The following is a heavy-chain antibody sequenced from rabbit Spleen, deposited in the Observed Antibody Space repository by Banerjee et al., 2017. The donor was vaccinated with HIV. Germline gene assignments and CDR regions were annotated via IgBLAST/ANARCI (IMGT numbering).Heavy chain of an antibody. V-gene: IGHV1S40*01. CDR2: IYGGGGDST. D-gene: IGHD6-1*01. J-gene: IGHJ4*01. CDR3: ARDVVGRAGDTYGYGTGLNL. CDR1: GFSFSSSYY. Sequence: QQLEESGGGLVKPGASLTLTCTASGFSFSSSYYMCWVRQAPGKGLECIACIYGGGGDSTWYASWAKGRFTISKTSSTTVTLQMTSLTAADTATYFCARDVVGRAGDTYGYGTGLNLWGPGTLVTVS.